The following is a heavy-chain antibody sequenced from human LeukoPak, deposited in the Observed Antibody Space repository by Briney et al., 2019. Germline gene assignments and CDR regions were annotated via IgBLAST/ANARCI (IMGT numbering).Heavy chain of an antibody. D-gene: IGHD6-19*01. V-gene: IGHV3-48*01. CDR2: ISSSSSTI. J-gene: IGHJ4*02. CDR3: AKRIFGYSSGWYDY. CDR1: GFTFSSYN. Sequence: RAGGSLRLSCAASGFTFSSYNMNWVRQAPGKGLEWLSYISSSSSTIYYADSVKGRFAISRDNSKNTLYLQMNSLRAEDTAVYYCAKRIFGYSSGWYDYWGQGTLVTVSS.